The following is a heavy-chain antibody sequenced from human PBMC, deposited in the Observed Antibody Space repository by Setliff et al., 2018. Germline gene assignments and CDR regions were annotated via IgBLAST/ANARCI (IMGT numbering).Heavy chain of an antibody. V-gene: IGHV1-3*01. CDR3: ATETGGSGYYY. CDR1: GYTFTGYY. Sequence: ASVKVSCKASGYTFTGYYMHWVRQAPGQGLEWMGWINAGNGNTKYSQKFQGRVTITRDTSASTAYMELSSLRSEDTAVYYCATETGGSGYYYWGQGTLVTVSS. D-gene: IGHD3-22*01. J-gene: IGHJ4*02. CDR2: INAGNGNT.